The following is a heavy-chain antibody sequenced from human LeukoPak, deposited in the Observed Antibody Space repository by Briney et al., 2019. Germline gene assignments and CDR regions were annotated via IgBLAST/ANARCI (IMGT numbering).Heavy chain of an antibody. D-gene: IGHD1-26*01. J-gene: IGHJ3*02. V-gene: IGHV3-30*04. CDR2: ISYDGSNK. Sequence: GGSLRLSCAASGFTFSSYAMHWVRQAPGKGLEWVAVISYDGSNKYYADSVKGRFTISRDNPKNTLYLQMNSLRAEDTAVFYCAREMYSGMYNDAFDIWGQGTKVTVSS. CDR3: AREMYSGMYNDAFDI. CDR1: GFTFSSYA.